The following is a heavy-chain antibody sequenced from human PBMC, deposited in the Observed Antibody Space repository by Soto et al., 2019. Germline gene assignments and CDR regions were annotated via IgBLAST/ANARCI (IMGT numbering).Heavy chain of an antibody. CDR1: GFTFSSYG. Sequence: QVQLVESGGGVVQPGRSLRLSCAASGFTFSSYGMHWVRQAPGKGLEWVAVISYDGSNKYYADSVKGRFTISRDNSKNTLYLQMKSLRAEDTAVYYCAKEKVDIVATHGMDVWGQGTTVTVSS. V-gene: IGHV3-30*18. CDR2: ISYDGSNK. D-gene: IGHD5-12*01. CDR3: AKEKVDIVATHGMDV. J-gene: IGHJ6*02.